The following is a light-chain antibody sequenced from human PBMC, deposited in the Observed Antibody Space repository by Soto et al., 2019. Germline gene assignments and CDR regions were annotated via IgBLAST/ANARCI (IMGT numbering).Light chain of an antibody. Sequence: QSALTQPASVSGSPGQSITISCTGTSSDVGGYNYVSWYQQHPGTSPKLMIYEVSNRPSGVSNRFSGSKSGNTASLIISGLQAEDDGDYYCSSYTARSTWVFGGGTKVTVL. CDR2: EVS. CDR3: SSYTARSTWV. V-gene: IGLV2-14*01. CDR1: SSDVGGYNY. J-gene: IGLJ3*02.